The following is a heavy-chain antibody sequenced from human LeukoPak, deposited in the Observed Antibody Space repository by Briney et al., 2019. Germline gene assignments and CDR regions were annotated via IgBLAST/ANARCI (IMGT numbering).Heavy chain of an antibody. Sequence: PGRSLRLSCAASGFTFDDYAMHWVRQAPGKGLEWVSGISGSGSSTYYADSVKGRFTISRDNSKNTLYLQMNSLRAEDTAVYYCAKGLTGYYFDYWGQGTLVTVSS. CDR2: ISGSGSST. J-gene: IGHJ4*02. D-gene: IGHD3-9*01. V-gene: IGHV3-23*01. CDR1: GFTFDDYA. CDR3: AKGLTGYYFDY.